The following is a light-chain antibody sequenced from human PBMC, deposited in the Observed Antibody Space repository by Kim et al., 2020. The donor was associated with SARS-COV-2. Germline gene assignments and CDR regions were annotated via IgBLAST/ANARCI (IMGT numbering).Light chain of an antibody. V-gene: IGLV2-14*01. Sequence: HSITMSCTGTRSDIGGSDYVSWYQQHPVTAPKLIIYEVNNRPSGVSNRFSGSKSGNTASLTISGLQTEDEAEYYCSSHRDSTTLDVFGTGTKVTVL. CDR2: EVN. J-gene: IGLJ1*01. CDR1: RSDIGGSDY. CDR3: SSHRDSTTLDV.